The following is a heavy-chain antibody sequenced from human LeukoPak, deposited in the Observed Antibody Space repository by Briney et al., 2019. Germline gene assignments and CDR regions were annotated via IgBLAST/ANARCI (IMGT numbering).Heavy chain of an antibody. D-gene: IGHD3-10*01. CDR3: ARDLGSGGVFDY. CDR2: IIPIFGTA. Sequence: SVNVSCKASGGTFSSYAISWVRQAPGQGLEWMGGIIPIFGTANYAQKFQGRVTITADESTSTAYMELSSLRSEDTAVYYCARDLGSGGVFDYWGQGTLVTVSS. CDR1: GGTFSSYA. V-gene: IGHV1-69*01. J-gene: IGHJ4*02.